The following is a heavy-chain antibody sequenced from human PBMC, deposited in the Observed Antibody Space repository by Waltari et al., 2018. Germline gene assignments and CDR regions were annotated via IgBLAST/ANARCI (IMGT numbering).Heavy chain of an antibody. D-gene: IGHD3-10*01. CDR3: SRGRILGGQDYGLDS. V-gene: IGHV4-38-2*02. CDR1: GDSIRGGYG. J-gene: IGHJ4*03. Sequence: QVQLQESGPAVVKPSETLSLTCRVSGDSIRGGYGWNWIRQAPGKGLEWIGGVHGITGNTYYRPALGSRVFISKDTSKNQFSLTLSSVTVADTAVYYCSRGRILGGQDYGLDSWGQGVVVTVSS. CDR2: VHGITGNT.